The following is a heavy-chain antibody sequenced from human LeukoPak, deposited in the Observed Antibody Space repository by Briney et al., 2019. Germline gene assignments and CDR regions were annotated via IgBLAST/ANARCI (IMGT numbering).Heavy chain of an antibody. CDR3: ARVCSGWYPTGYFDY. D-gene: IGHD6-19*01. CDR1: GYTFTGYY. J-gene: IGHJ4*02. V-gene: IGHV1-2*02. CDR2: INPNSGGT. Sequence: ASVKVSCKASGYTFTGYYMHWVRQAPGQGLEWMGWINPNSGGTNYAQKFQGRVTMTRDTSISTAYMELSRLRSDDTAVYYCARVCSGWYPTGYFDYWGQGTLVTVSS.